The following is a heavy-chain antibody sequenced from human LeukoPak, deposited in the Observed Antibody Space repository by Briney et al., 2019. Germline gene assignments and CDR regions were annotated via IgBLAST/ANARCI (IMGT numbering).Heavy chain of an antibody. D-gene: IGHD6-19*01. CDR1: GGTFSSYA. CDR2: IIPIFGTA. CDR3: ARATDSSGRHFDY. J-gene: IGHJ4*02. Sequence: SVKVSCKASGGTFSSYAISWARQAPGQGLEWMGGIIPIFGTANYAQKFQGRVTITTDESTSTAYMELSSLRSEDTAVYYCARATDSSGRHFDYWGQGTLVTVSS. V-gene: IGHV1-69*05.